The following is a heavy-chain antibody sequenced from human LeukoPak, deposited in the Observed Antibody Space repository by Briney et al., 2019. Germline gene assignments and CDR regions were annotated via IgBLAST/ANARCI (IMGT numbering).Heavy chain of an antibody. CDR2: IYYSGST. CDR1: GGSISSYY. D-gene: IGHD5-18*01. V-gene: IGHV4-59*08. CDR3: ARGLYGYEYYFDY. J-gene: IGHJ4*02. Sequence: TSETLSLTCTVSGGSISSYYWSWIRQPPGKGLEWIGYIYYSGSTNYNPSLKSRVTISVDTSKNQFSLKLSSVTAADTAVYYCARGLYGYEYYFDYWGREPWSPSPQ.